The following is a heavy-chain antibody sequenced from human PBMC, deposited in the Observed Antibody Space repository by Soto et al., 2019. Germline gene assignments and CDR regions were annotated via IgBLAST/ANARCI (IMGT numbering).Heavy chain of an antibody. CDR3: ARDARGDEAPMDY. D-gene: IGHD3-10*01. Sequence: ASVKVSCKASGGTFSSYAISWVRQAPGQGLEWMGWINPNSGSTNYAQKFQGRVTMTTDTSISTAYMELSRLRSDDTAVYYCARDARGDEAPMDYWGQGTLVTVSS. J-gene: IGHJ4*02. CDR1: GGTFSSYA. CDR2: INPNSGST. V-gene: IGHV1-2*02.